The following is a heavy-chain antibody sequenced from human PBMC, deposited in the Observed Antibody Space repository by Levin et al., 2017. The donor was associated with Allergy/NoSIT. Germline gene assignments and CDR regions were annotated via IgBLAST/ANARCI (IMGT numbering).Heavy chain of an antibody. J-gene: IGHJ6*02. V-gene: IGHV3-48*01. CDR3: ARIPGGAYYDFWSGYSYYGMDV. CDR1: GFTFSSYS. CDR2: ISSSSSTI. D-gene: IGHD3-3*01. Sequence: GGSLRLSCAASGFTFSSYSMNWVRQAPGKGLEWVSYISSSSSTIYYADSVKGRFTISRDNAKNSLYLQMNSMRAEDTAGYYCARIPGGAYYDFWSGYSYYGMDVWGQGTTVTVSS.